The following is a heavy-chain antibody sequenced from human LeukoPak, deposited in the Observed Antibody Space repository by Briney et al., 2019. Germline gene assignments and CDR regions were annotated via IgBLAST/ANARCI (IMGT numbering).Heavy chain of an antibody. CDR3: TTDLLPYRIY. CDR2: IKSKTDGRTT. J-gene: IGHJ4*02. CDR1: GFTFSNAW. Sequence: GGSLRLSCAASGFTFSNAWMSWVRQAPGKGLEWVGRIKSKTDGRTTDYAAPLKGRFTISRDDSKNTLYLQMNSLKTEDTAVYYCTTDLLPYRIYWGQGALVTVSS. V-gene: IGHV3-15*01. D-gene: IGHD3-16*02.